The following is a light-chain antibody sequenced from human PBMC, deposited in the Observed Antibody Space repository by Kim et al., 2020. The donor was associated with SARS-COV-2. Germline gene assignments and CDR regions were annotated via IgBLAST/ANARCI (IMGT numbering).Light chain of an antibody. CDR2: AAS. CDR1: QRISSY. J-gene: IGKJ2*01. CDR3: QQSYSTPQGT. V-gene: IGKV1-39*01. Sequence: DIQMTQSPSSLSASVGDRVTITCRARQRISSYLNWYQQKPGKAPKLLIYAASSLQSGVPSRFSGSGSGTDFTLTISSLQPEDFATYYCQQSYSTPQGTLGQGTKLEI.